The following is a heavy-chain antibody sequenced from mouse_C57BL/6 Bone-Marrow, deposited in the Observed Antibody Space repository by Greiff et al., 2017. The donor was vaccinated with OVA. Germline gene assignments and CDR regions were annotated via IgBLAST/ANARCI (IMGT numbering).Heavy chain of an antibody. Sequence: QVQLQQSGAELVKPGASVKISCKASGYAFSSYWMNWVKQRPGKGLEWIGQIYPGDGDTNYNGKVKGKATLTADKSSSTAYMQLSSLTSEDSAVYFGARRGAYYWYFDVWGTGTTLTVSS. V-gene: IGHV1-80*01. J-gene: IGHJ1*03. CDR1: GYAFSSYW. D-gene: IGHD3-1*01. CDR2: IYPGDGDT. CDR3: ARRGAYYWYFDV.